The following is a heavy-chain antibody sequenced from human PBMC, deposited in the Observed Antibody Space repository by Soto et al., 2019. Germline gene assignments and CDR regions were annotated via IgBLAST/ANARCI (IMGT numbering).Heavy chain of an antibody. V-gene: IGHV4-59*08. J-gene: IGHJ4*02. CDR2: IHYNGRT. Sequence: ETLSLTCSVSGVSVSDYHWTWIRLTPGKELQWIGFIHYNGRTDSSPSLKSRVTISVDTSKNQFSLKLSSVTAADTAVYYCARLTLMYASSNWYNLPDYWGQGTLVTVSS. D-gene: IGHD6-13*01. CDR3: ARLTLMYASSNWYNLPDY. CDR1: GVSVSDYH.